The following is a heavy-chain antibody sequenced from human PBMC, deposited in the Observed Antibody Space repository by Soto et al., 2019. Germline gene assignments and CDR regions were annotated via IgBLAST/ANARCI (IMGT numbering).Heavy chain of an antibody. CDR3: AELLPTGYYCGMDV. CDR1: GGTFSSYA. Sequence: QVQLVQSGAEVKKPGSSVKVSCKASGGTFSSYAISWVRQAPGQGLEWMGGIIPIFGTANYAQKFQGRDTITADKATSTAYMELSSLRSEDTAVYYCAELLPTGYYCGMDVWGQGTTVTVSS. V-gene: IGHV1-69*06. CDR2: IIPIFGTA. D-gene: IGHD2-15*01. J-gene: IGHJ6*02.